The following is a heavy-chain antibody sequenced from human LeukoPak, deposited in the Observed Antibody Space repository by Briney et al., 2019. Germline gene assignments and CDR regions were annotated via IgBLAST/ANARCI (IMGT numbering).Heavy chain of an antibody. CDR3: ASLSLRWSDY. V-gene: IGHV3-23*01. J-gene: IGHJ4*02. D-gene: IGHD4-23*01. CDR2: ISSSGGST. Sequence: LTGGSLRLSCAASGFTFSNYVMSWVRQALGKGLEWVSGISSSGGSTYYADSVKGRFTISRDNSKNTLYLQMNSLRAEDTAVYYCASLSLRWSDYWGQGTLVTVSS. CDR1: GFTFSNYV.